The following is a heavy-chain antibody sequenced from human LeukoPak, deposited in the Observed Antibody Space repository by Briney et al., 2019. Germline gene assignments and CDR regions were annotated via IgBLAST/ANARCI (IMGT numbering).Heavy chain of an antibody. V-gene: IGHV3-23*01. CDR1: GFTFSSSA. J-gene: IGHJ4*02. D-gene: IGHD6-19*01. CDR2: ISNNGGYT. CDR3: AKSKIAVAGTFFDY. Sequence: GGSLRLSCAASGFTFSSSAMSWVRQAPGKGLEWVSAISNNGGYTYYADSVQGRFTISRDNSKNTLYLQMNSLRAEDTAVYYCAKSKIAVAGTFFDYWGQGTLVTVSS.